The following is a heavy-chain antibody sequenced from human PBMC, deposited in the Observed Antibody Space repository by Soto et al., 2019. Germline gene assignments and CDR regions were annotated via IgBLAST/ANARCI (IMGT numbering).Heavy chain of an antibody. CDR3: RRDTGLDGDNWLDS. D-gene: IGHD6-6*01. J-gene: IGHJ5*01. CDR2: ISYAGIIT. Sequence: QVQLVESGGGVVQPGRSPRLSCEASGFTFSSYGLHWVRQAPGKGLEWVASISYAGIITYYADSVKGRFTISRDNSKNTLYLQMNSLRGEDTAVYYCRRDTGLDGDNWLDSWGQGTLVTVSS. CDR1: GFTFSSYG. V-gene: IGHV3-30*03.